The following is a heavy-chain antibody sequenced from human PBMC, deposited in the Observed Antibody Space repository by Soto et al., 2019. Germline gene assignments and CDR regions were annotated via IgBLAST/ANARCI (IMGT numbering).Heavy chain of an antibody. D-gene: IGHD6-25*01. V-gene: IGHV3-23*01. CDR3: AKALGRLPGLAY. Sequence: GGSLRLSCAASGFTFSSYAMSWVRQAPGKGLEWVSAISGSGGSTYYADSVKGRFTISRDNSKNTLYLQMNSLRAEDTAVYYWAKALGRLPGLAYGAQGTQFTVSP. CDR2: ISGSGGST. CDR1: GFTFSSYA. J-gene: IGHJ4*02.